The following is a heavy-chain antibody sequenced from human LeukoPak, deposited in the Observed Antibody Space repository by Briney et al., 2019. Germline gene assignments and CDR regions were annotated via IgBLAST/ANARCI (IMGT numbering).Heavy chain of an antibody. CDR3: ARLREIPVFGVVTKSTSYFDY. V-gene: IGHV3-21*01. CDR2: ISSGSSYI. CDR1: GFTFSTYS. D-gene: IGHD3-3*01. J-gene: IGHJ4*02. Sequence: GGSLRLSCVVSGFTFSTYSMNWVRQAPGKGLEWVSIISSGSSYIHYADSVKGRFTISRDNAKNSLYLQMNSLRAEDTAVYYCARLREIPVFGVVTKSTSYFDYWGQGALVTVSS.